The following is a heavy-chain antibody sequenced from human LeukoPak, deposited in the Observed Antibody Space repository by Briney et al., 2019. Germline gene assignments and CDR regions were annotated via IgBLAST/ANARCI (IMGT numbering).Heavy chain of an antibody. CDR3: ARDKAHTYGYYFDP. CDR1: GGAISTYY. V-gene: IGHV4-59*01. CDR2: ISYGTT. J-gene: IGHJ4*02. Sequence: PSGTLSLTCSVSGGAISTYYWNWIRQSPGQGLEWIGHISYGTTDYNPSLKSRVTISADTSKNQISLTLTSVTADDTAVYYSARDKAHTYGYYFDPWGQGTQVLVSS. D-gene: IGHD5-18*01.